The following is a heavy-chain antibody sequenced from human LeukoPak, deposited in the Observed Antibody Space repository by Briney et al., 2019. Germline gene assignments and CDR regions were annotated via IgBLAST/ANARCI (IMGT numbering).Heavy chain of an antibody. CDR1: GFTFSSYA. CDR3: ARELGTQQLVKPIFDY. J-gene: IGHJ4*02. Sequence: PGRSLRLSCAASGFTFSSYAMHWVRQAPGKGPEWVAVISYDGSNKYYADSVKGRFTISRDNSKNTLYLQMNSLRAEDTALYYCARELGTQQLVKPIFDYWGQGTLVTVSS. CDR2: ISYDGSNK. D-gene: IGHD6-13*01. V-gene: IGHV3-30*01.